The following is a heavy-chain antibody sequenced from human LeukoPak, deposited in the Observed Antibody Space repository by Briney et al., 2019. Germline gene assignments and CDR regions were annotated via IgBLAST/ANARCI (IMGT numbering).Heavy chain of an antibody. CDR3: ARDGAVPAALGYYYYYYYMDV. CDR1: GFTFSSYA. Sequence: GGSLRLSCAASGFTFSSYAMHWVRQAPGKGLEWVAVISYDGSNKYYADSVKGRFTISRDNSKNTLYLQMNSLRAEDTAVYYCARDGAVPAALGYYYYYYYMDVWGKGTTVTVSS. D-gene: IGHD2-2*01. V-gene: IGHV3-30-3*01. J-gene: IGHJ6*03. CDR2: ISYDGSNK.